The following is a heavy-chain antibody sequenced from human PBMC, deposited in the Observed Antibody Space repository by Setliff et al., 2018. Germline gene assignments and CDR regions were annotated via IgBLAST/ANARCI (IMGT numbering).Heavy chain of an antibody. CDR2: ISGSGGST. D-gene: IGHD1-26*01. CDR3: AREVVGAPSAFDI. CDR1: GFTSSTYA. V-gene: IGHV3-23*01. Sequence: GGSLRLSCAASGFTSSTYAMSWVRQAPGKGLEWVSAISGSGGSTYYADSVKGRFTISRDNSKNTLYLQMNSLRAEDTAVYYCAREVVGAPSAFDIWGQGTMVTVSS. J-gene: IGHJ3*02.